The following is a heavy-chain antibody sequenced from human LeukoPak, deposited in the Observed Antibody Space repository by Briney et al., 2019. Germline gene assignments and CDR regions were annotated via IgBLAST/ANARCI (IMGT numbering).Heavy chain of an antibody. Sequence: GGSLRLSCAASGFTVNSNYMSWVRQAPGKGLEWVSFIYSGTTTYYADSVKGRFTISRDNSKNTLYLQMSSLRGEDTAVEYCARVGTYYFDYWGQGTLVTVSS. V-gene: IGHV3-66*01. D-gene: IGHD1/OR15-1a*01. CDR3: ARVGTYYFDY. CDR1: GFTVNSNY. CDR2: IYSGTTT. J-gene: IGHJ4*02.